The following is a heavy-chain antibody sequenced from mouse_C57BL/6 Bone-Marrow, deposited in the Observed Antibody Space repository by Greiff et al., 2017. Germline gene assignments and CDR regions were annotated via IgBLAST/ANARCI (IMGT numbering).Heavy chain of an antibody. CDR2: ILPGSGST. D-gene: IGHD1-1*01. CDR1: GYTFTGYW. Sequence: QVQLQQSGAELMKPGASVKLSCKATGYTFTGYWIEWVKQRPGHGLEWIGEILPGSGSTNYNEKFKGKATFTAVTSSNTAYMQLSSLTTEDSAIYYCAREEISYYGTPIAYWGQGTLVTVSA. CDR3: AREEISYYGTPIAY. V-gene: IGHV1-9*01. J-gene: IGHJ3*01.